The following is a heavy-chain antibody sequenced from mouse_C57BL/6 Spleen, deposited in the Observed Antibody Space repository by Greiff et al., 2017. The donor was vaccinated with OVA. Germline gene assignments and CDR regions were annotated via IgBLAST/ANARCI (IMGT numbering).Heavy chain of an antibody. CDR1: GYTFTDYY. D-gene: IGHD1-1*01. CDR3: ARDTTVVD. J-gene: IGHJ4*01. V-gene: IGHV1-26*01. Sequence: EVQLQQSGPELVKPGASVKISCKASGYTFTDYYMTWVKQSHGKSLEWIGDINPNNGGTSYNQKFKGKATLTVDKSSSTAYMELRSLTSEDSAVYYCARDTTVVDWGQGTSVTVSS. CDR2: INPNNGGT.